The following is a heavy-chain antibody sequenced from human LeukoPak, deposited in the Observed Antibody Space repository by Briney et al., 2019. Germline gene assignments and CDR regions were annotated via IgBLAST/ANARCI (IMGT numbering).Heavy chain of an antibody. CDR3: ARGESYGGYFGAFDI. V-gene: IGHV4-4*07. D-gene: IGHD4-17*01. CDR1: GGSISSYY. CDR2: IYTSGST. J-gene: IGHJ3*02. Sequence: SETLSLTCTVSGGSISSYYWSWIRQPAGKGLEWIGRIYTSGSTNYNPSLKSRVTMSVDTSKNQFSLKLSSVTAADTAVYYYARGESYGGYFGAFDIWGQGTMVTVSS.